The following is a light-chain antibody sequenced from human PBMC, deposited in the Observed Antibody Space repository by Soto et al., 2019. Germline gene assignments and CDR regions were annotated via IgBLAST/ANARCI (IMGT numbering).Light chain of an antibody. CDR2: GAS. Sequence: EIVLTQSPGTLSLSPGERATLSCRASQSVNSNYLAWYQQRPGQAPRLHIYGASNRATGIPDRFSGSGSGTEFTLTISRLEPEDFAVYYCQQCGSSPRTFGQGTKVDIK. V-gene: IGKV3-20*01. J-gene: IGKJ1*01. CDR1: QSVNSNY. CDR3: QQCGSSPRT.